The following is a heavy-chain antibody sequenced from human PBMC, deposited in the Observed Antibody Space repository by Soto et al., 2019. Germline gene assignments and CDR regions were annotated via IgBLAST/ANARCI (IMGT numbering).Heavy chain of an antibody. Sequence: EVQLVESGGGLVQPGRSLRLSCTASGFTFDDYAIHWVRQAPGKGLEWVSGITWNSDNIGYADSVRGRFTISRDNARNSLYLQMNSLRAEDTALYFCGKGLSIAAIDYWGQGTLVTVSS. CDR1: GFTFDDYA. CDR3: GKGLSIAAIDY. J-gene: IGHJ4*02. D-gene: IGHD6-13*01. CDR2: ITWNSDNI. V-gene: IGHV3-9*01.